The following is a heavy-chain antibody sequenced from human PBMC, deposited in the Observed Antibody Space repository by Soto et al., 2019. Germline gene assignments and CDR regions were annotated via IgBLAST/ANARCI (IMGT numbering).Heavy chain of an antibody. CDR1: GGTCSSYA. D-gene: IGHD2-21*02. V-gene: IGHV1-69*01. CDR3: ASFAYCGGDCPAGAFDI. Sequence: QVQLVQSGAEVKKPWSAVKVSCKASGGTCSSYAISWVRQAPGQGLEWMGGIIPIFGTANYAQKVQGRVTITADESTSTAYMELSSLRSEDTAVYYCASFAYCGGDCPAGAFDIWGQGTMVTVSS. CDR2: IIPIFGTA. J-gene: IGHJ3*02.